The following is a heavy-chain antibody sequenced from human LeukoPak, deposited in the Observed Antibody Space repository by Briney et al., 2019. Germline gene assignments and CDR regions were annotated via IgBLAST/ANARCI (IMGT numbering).Heavy chain of an antibody. CDR3: AKHSGQGDLNY. CDR2: IDSSGIGT. Sequence: GGSPRLSCETSGFTFNNYAMSWVRQAPGKGLEWVSAIDSSGIGTFYADSVKGRSTISRDISRNTVYLQMNSLRGEDTAIYFCAKHSGQGDLNYWGQGALVTVSS. CDR1: GFTFNNYA. V-gene: IGHV3-23*01. J-gene: IGHJ4*02. D-gene: IGHD6-19*01.